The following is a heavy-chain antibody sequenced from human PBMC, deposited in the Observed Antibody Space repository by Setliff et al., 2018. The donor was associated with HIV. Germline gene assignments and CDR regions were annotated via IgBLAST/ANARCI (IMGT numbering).Heavy chain of an antibody. V-gene: IGHV4-39*01. CDR3: ARATSPRLMIRGGWFDP. CDR2: IYYTGNT. CDR1: GGSISSSSYY. D-gene: IGHD3-16*01. J-gene: IGHJ5*02. Sequence: PSETLSLTCTVSGGSISSSSYYWGWIRQPPGKGLELIGNIYYTGNTNDNPSLKSRVTISVDTSKNQFSLKLRSVTVADTATYYCARATSPRLMIRGGWFDPWGQGILVTVSS.